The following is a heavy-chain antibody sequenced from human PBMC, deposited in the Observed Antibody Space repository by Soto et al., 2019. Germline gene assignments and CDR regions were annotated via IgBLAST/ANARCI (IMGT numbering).Heavy chain of an antibody. CDR3: ARGVHQLELRNWFDP. CDR2: INHSGST. V-gene: IGHV4-34*01. J-gene: IGHJ5*02. Sequence: SETLSLTCAVYGGSFSGYYWSWIRQPPGKGLEWIGEINHSGSTNYNPSLKSRVTISVDTSKNQFSLKLSSVTAADTAVYYCARGVHQLELRNWFDPWGQGAMVTVYS. CDR1: GGSFSGYY. D-gene: IGHD1-7*01.